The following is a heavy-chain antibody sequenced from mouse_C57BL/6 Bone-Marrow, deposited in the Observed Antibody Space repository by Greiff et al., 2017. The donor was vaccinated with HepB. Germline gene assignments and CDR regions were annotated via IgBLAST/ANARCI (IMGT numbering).Heavy chain of an antibody. V-gene: IGHV1-69*01. Sequence: VQLQQPGAELVMPGASVKLSCKASGYTFTSYWMHWVKQRPGQGLEWIGEIDPSDSYTNYNQKFKGKSTLTVDKSSSTAYMQLSSLTSEDSAVYYCARGPLAYYALDYCGQGTSVTVSS. J-gene: IGHJ4*01. CDR1: GYTFTSYW. CDR3: ARGPLAYYALDY. CDR2: IDPSDSYT.